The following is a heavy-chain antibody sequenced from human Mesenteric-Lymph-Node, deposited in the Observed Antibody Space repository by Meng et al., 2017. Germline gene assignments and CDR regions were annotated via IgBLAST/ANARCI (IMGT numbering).Heavy chain of an antibody. CDR1: GGSISSGDYY. D-gene: IGHD5-18*01. Sequence: QVQLKESGPGLVKPSQTLPLTCTVAGGSISSGDYYWSWIRQPPGKGLEWIGYIYYSGSTYYNPSLKSRVTISVDTSKNQFSLKLSSVTAADTAVYYCARVGWRQWSFDLWGRGTLVTVSS. J-gene: IGHJ2*01. CDR3: ARVGWRQWSFDL. CDR2: IYYSGST. V-gene: IGHV4-30-4*01.